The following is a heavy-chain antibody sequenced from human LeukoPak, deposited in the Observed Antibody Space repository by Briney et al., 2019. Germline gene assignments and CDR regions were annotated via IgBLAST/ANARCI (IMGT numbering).Heavy chain of an antibody. J-gene: IGHJ4*02. Sequence: GESLKISCKGSGYSFTSYWIGWVRQMPGKGLEWMGIIYPGDSDTRYSPSFQGQVTISADKSISTAYLQWSSLKASDTAMYHCARLNGGLSLSSYGDYYYFDYWGQGTLVTVSS. D-gene: IGHD4-17*01. CDR3: ARLNGGLSLSSYGDYYYFDY. V-gene: IGHV5-51*01. CDR1: GYSFTSYW. CDR2: IYPGDSDT.